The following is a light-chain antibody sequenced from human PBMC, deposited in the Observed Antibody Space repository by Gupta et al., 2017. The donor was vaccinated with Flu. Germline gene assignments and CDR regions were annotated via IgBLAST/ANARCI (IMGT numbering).Light chain of an antibody. CDR1: QSIRNY. V-gene: IGKV1-5*03. Sequence: PSIASASVGGRVTNSCRARQSIRNYLAWYQQKPGKAPKLLIYRASRRETGVPSRFSGSGSGTEFTLTISSLQPEDFAVYYCQQYDSYLGTFGQGTKLEIK. CDR2: RAS. CDR3: QQYDSYLGT. J-gene: IGKJ2*01.